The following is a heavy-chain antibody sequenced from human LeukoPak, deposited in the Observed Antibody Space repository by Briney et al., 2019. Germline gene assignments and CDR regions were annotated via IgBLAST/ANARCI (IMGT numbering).Heavy chain of an antibody. CDR1: GFTFSSYA. CDR3: AKESPYGSGSRNYYFHY. J-gene: IGHJ4*02. Sequence: GGSLRLSCAASGFTFSSYAMSWVRQAPGKGLEWVSAISGSADRTYYADSVKGRFTISRDNSKNTRYLQMNSLRPEDTAIYYCAKESPYGSGSRNYYFHYWGQGTLVTVSS. D-gene: IGHD3-10*01. V-gene: IGHV3-23*01. CDR2: ISGSADRT.